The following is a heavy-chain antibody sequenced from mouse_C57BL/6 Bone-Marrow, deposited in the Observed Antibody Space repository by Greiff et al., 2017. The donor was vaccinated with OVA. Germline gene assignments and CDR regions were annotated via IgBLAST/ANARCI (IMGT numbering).Heavy chain of an antibody. D-gene: IGHD4-1*01. J-gene: IGHJ1*03. CDR3: ARTGLYWYFDV. CDR1: GYTFTSYW. V-gene: IGHV1-69*01. Sequence: QVQLQQPGAELVMPGASVKLSCKASGYTFTSYWMHWVKQRPGQGLEWIGEIDPSDSYTNSNQKFKGKSTLTVDKSSSTAYMQLSSLTSEDASVYYCARTGLYWYFDVWGTGTTVTVSS. CDR2: IDPSDSYT.